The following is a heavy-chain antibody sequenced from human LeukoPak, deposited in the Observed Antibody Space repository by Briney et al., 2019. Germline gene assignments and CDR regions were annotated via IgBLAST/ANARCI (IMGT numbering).Heavy chain of an antibody. CDR1: GDSATIYY. V-gene: IGHV4-59*02. Sequence: PETLSLTCTLPGDSATIYYWSWIRQPPGKGLEWIGYIYYRGKTNYNPSLKSRVTMAVDTSKNQFSLKVSSVTAADTAVYYCARAGNNWSFDYWGQGTLVTVSS. CDR3: ARAGNNWSFDY. CDR2: IYYRGKT. D-gene: IGHD1-1*01. J-gene: IGHJ4*02.